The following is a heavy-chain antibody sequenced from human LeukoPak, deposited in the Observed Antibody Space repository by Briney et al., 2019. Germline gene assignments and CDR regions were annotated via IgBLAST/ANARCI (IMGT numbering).Heavy chain of an antibody. CDR2: INHSGST. CDR3: ARDRLGGEDAFDI. CDR1: GGSFSGYY. V-gene: IGHV4-34*01. D-gene: IGHD3-16*01. Sequence: TSETLSLTCAVYGGSFSGYYWSWIRQPPGKGLEWIGEINHSGSTYYNPSLKSRVTISVDTSKNQFSLKLTSVTAADTAVYYCARDRLGGEDAFDIWGQGTMVTVSS. J-gene: IGHJ3*02.